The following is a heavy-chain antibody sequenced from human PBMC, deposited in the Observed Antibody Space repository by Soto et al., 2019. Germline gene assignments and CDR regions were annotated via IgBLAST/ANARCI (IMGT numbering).Heavy chain of an antibody. V-gene: IGHV4-34*01. D-gene: IGHD3-22*01. CDR2: INHSGST. CDR1: GGSFSDYS. Sequence: PSETLSLTCAVYGGSFSDYSWTWIRQPPGKGLEWIGEINHSGSTYYNPSLKSRVTISVDTSKNQFSLKLSSVTAADTAVFYCARHTLIVGRLHGFDMWGQGTMVTVSS. J-gene: IGHJ3*02. CDR3: ARHTLIVGRLHGFDM.